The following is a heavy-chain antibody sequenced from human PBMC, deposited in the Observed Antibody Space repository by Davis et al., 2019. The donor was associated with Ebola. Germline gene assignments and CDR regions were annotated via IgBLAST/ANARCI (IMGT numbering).Heavy chain of an antibody. CDR1: GFTFTNYA. CDR3: ARGGIAAAGTYYYGMDV. CDR2: INAGNGIT. V-gene: IGHV1-3*01. J-gene: IGHJ6*04. Sequence: AASVKVSCKASGFTFTNYALHWVRQAPGQRLEWMGWINAGNGITKYSQKFQGRVTITRDTSASTAYMELSSLRSEDTAVYYCARGGIAAAGTYYYGMDVWGKGTTVTVSS. D-gene: IGHD6-13*01.